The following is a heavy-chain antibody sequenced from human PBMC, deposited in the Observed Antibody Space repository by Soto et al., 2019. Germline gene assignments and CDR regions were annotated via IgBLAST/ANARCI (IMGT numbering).Heavy chain of an antibody. D-gene: IGHD2-21*02. J-gene: IGHJ4*02. CDR3: ARTLTPAYCGGDCRSYFDY. CDR2: IIPIFGTA. Sequence: QVQLVQSGAEVKKPGSSVKVSCKASGGTFSSYAISWVRQAPGQGLEWMGGIIPIFGTANYAQKFQGRVTITADESTSTAYMELSSLRSEDTAVYYCARTLTPAYCGGDCRSYFDYWGQGTLVTVSS. V-gene: IGHV1-69*01. CDR1: GGTFSSYA.